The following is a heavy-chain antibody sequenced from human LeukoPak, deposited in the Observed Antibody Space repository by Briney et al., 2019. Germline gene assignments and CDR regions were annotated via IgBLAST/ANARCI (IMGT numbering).Heavy chain of an antibody. D-gene: IGHD5-18*01. CDR2: INHSGST. Sequence: SETLSLTCAVYGGSFSGYYWSWIRQPPGKGLEWIGEINHSGSTNYNPSLKSRVTISVDTSKNQFSLKLSSVTVADTAVYYCARGSAKRGYSYGYLWIGTDWFDPWGQGTLVTVSS. V-gene: IGHV4-34*01. CDR3: ARGSAKRGYSYGYLWIGTDWFDP. J-gene: IGHJ5*02. CDR1: GGSFSGYY.